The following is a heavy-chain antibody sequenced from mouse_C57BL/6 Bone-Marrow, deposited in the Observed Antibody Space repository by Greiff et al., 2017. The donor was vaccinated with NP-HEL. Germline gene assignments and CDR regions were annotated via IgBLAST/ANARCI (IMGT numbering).Heavy chain of an antibody. CDR3: TTCWWLPGY. D-gene: IGHD1-1*02. V-gene: IGHV14-4*01. Sequence: EVQLVESGAELVRPGASVKLSCTASGFNIKDDYMHWVKQRPEQGLEWIGWIDPENGDTEYASKFQGKATITADTSSNTAYLQLSSLTSEDTAVYYCTTCWWLPGYWGQGTTLTVSS. J-gene: IGHJ2*01. CDR1: GFNIKDDY. CDR2: IDPENGDT.